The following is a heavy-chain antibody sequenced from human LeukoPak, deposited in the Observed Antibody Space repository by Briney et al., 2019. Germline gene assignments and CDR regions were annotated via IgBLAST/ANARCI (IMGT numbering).Heavy chain of an antibody. D-gene: IGHD1-20*01. Sequence: ASVKVSCKASGYTFTSYYMHWVRQAPGQGLEWMGWINPNSGGTNYAQKFQGWVTMTRDTSISTAYMELSRLRSHDTAIYYCARGTITGTTRGPTRLNDAFDIWGQGTMVTVSS. V-gene: IGHV1-2*04. J-gene: IGHJ3*02. CDR2: INPNSGGT. CDR1: GYTFTSYY. CDR3: ARGTITGTTRGPTRLNDAFDI.